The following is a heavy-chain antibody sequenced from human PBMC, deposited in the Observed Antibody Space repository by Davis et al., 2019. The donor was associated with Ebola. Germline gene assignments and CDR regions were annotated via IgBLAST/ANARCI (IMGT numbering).Heavy chain of an antibody. V-gene: IGHV4-31*11. CDR3: ARGGYGEDAFDI. J-gene: IGHJ3*02. CDR1: GGSFSGYY. D-gene: IGHD4-17*01. Sequence: MPSETLSLTCAVYGGSFSGYYWSWIRQHPGKGLEWIGYIYYSGSTYYNPSLKSRVTISVDTSKNQFSLKLSSVTAADTAVYYCARGGYGEDAFDIWGQGTMVTVSS. CDR2: IYYSGST.